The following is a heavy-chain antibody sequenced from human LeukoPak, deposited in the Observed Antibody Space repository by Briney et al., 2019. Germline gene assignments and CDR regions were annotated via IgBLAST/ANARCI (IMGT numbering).Heavy chain of an antibody. V-gene: IGHV3-33*01. CDR1: GFTFSSYG. CDR3: ARNRVEYSSSSPDY. Sequence: GGSLRLSCAASGFTFSSYGMHWVRQAPGKGLEWVAVIWYDGSNKYYADSVKGRFTISRDNAKNSLYLQMNSLRAEDTAVYYCARNRVEYSSSSPDYWGQGTLVTVSS. CDR2: IWYDGSNK. D-gene: IGHD6-6*01. J-gene: IGHJ4*02.